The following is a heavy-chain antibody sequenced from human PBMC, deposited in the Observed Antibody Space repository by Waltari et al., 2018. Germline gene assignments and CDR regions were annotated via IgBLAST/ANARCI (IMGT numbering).Heavy chain of an antibody. J-gene: IGHJ4*02. V-gene: IGHV1-24*01. D-gene: IGHD5-12*01. Sequence: QVQLVQSGAEVKKPGASVKVFCKVSGYTLTELSMHWVRQAPGKGLEWMGVVDPEDGETIYEQKFQGRVTMTEDTSTDTAYMELSSLRSEDTAVYYCATDSDIVATTDFDYWGQGTLVTVSS. CDR1: GYTLTELS. CDR2: VDPEDGET. CDR3: ATDSDIVATTDFDY.